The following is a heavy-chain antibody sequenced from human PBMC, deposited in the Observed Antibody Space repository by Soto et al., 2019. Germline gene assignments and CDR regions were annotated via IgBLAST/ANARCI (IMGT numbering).Heavy chain of an antibody. CDR1: GGSISSYY. Sequence: ETLSLTCTVSGGSISSYYWSWIRQPPGKGLEWIGYIYYSGSTNYNPSLKSRVTISVDTSKNQFSLKLSSVTAADTAVYYCARGSGATMIDYWGQGTLVTVSS. J-gene: IGHJ4*02. CDR2: IYYSGST. D-gene: IGHD1-26*01. V-gene: IGHV4-59*01. CDR3: ARGSGATMIDY.